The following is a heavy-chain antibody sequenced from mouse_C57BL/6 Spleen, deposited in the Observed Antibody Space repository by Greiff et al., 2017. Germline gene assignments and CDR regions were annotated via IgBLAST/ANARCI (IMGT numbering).Heavy chain of an antibody. CDR2: ISYDGSN. J-gene: IGHJ3*01. D-gene: IGHD1-1*01. V-gene: IGHV3-6*01. Sequence: DVQLVESGPGLVKPSQSLSLTCSVTGYSITSGYYWNWIRQFPGNKLEWMGYISYDGSNNYNPSLKNRISITRDTSKNQFFLKLNSVTTEDTATYYCAREGYYYGSSYEGLGFAYWGQGTLVTVSA. CDR1: GYSITSGYY. CDR3: AREGYYYGSSYEGLGFAY.